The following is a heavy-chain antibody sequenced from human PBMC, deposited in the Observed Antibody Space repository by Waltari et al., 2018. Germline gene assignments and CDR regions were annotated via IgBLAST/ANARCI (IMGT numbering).Heavy chain of an antibody. J-gene: IGHJ4*02. CDR1: GSSISSYY. Sequence: QVQLQESGPGLVKPSETLSLTCTVSGSSISSYYWSWIRQPAGKGLEWIGYIYYSGSTYYNPSLKSRVTISVDTSKNQFSLKLSSVTAADTAVYYCAREGGNWNDVPYWGQGTLVTVSS. CDR2: IYYSGST. V-gene: IGHV4-59*06. D-gene: IGHD1-1*01. CDR3: AREGGNWNDVPY.